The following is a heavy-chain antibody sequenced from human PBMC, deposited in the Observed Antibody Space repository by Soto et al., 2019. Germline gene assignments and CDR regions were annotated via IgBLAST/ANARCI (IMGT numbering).Heavy chain of an antibody. CDR1: GYTFSSYG. CDR2: ISAYNGNT. J-gene: IGHJ5*02. Sequence: QVQLVQSGAEVKNPGASVKVSCKASGYTFSSYGIIWVRQAPGQGLEWMGWISAYNGNTNYAQKFQGRVTVTTDTSTTTAYMEVRRLRSDDTAVYYCARDYSGVVEGVTVGWFDPWGQGTLVTVSS. CDR3: ARDYSGVVEGVTVGWFDP. V-gene: IGHV1-18*01. D-gene: IGHD2-15*01.